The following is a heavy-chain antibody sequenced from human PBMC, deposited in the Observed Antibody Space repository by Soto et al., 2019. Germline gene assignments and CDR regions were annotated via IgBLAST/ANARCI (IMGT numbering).Heavy chain of an antibody. CDR3: VRQGYDVLTGYFIFDH. J-gene: IGHJ4*02. CDR1: GGSISSDY. CDR2: IYKRGST. Sequence: SETLSLTCTVSGGSISSDYWSWIRQTPGKGLEWIGYIYKRGSTNYNPSLKSRVTISEDTSKNQFSLKLSSVTAADTAVYYCVRQGYDVLTGYFIFDHWGQGTLVTV. D-gene: IGHD3-9*01. V-gene: IGHV4-59*08.